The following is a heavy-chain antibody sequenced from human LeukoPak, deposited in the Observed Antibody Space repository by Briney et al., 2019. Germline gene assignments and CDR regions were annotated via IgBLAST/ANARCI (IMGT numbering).Heavy chain of an antibody. CDR1: GYTFTSYY. Sequence: ASVEVSCKASGYTFTSYYMHWVRQAPGQGLEWMGIINPSGGSTSYAQKFQGRVTMTRDTSTSTVYMELSSLRSEDTAVYYCARDRRRITIFGVDSNWFDPWGQGTLVTVSS. D-gene: IGHD3-3*01. V-gene: IGHV1-46*01. CDR2: INPSGGST. CDR3: ARDRRRITIFGVDSNWFDP. J-gene: IGHJ5*02.